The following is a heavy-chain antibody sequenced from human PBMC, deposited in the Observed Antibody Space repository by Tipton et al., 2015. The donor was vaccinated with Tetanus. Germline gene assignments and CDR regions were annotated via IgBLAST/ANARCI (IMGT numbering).Heavy chain of an antibody. CDR1: GDSIDGGTFY. CDR3: ARHQSGYFTPFDS. J-gene: IGHJ4*02. V-gene: IGHV4-39*01. Sequence: TLSLTCIVSGDSIDGGTFYWGWIRQPPGKGLEWIGSVYESGDTYYIPSLKSRVTISVDTSKNQFSLNLKSMAAADTAVYYCARHQSGYFTPFDSWGQGTLVTVSS. D-gene: IGHD3-3*01. CDR2: VYESGDT.